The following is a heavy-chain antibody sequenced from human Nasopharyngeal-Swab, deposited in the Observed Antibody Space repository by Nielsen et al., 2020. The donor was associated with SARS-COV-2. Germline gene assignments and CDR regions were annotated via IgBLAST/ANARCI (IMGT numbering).Heavy chain of an antibody. V-gene: IGHV3-23*01. Sequence: GGSLRLSCAASGLTFSNYVMNWVRQAPGKGLEWVSATTNSGGSTYYADSVKGRFTISRDNSKNTLFLQMNSLRAEDTAVYYCAKDKAHSTFDYWGQGTLVTVSS. CDR1: GLTFSNYV. D-gene: IGHD4-11*01. J-gene: IGHJ4*02. CDR3: AKDKAHSTFDY. CDR2: TTNSGGST.